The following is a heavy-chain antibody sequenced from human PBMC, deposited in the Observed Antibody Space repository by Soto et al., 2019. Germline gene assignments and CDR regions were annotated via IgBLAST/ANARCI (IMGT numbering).Heavy chain of an antibody. D-gene: IGHD3-22*01. CDR2: ISGSGGST. J-gene: IGHJ4*02. Sequence: GGSLRLCCAASGFTFSSYAMSWVRQAPGKGLEWVSAISGSGGSTYYADSVKGRFTISRDNSKNTLYLQMNSLRAEDTAVYYCAKGGIKVVVTLDYWGQGTLVTVSS. V-gene: IGHV3-23*01. CDR3: AKGGIKVVVTLDY. CDR1: GFTFSSYA.